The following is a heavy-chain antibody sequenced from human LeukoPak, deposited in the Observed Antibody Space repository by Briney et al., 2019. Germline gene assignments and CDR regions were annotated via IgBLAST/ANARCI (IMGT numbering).Heavy chain of an antibody. CDR2: IRAYNGNT. V-gene: IGHV1-18*01. J-gene: IGHJ5*02. CDR3: ARVTRAVAGTSWFDP. CDR1: GYTFTSYD. Sequence: ASVKVSCKASGYTFTSYDISWVRQAPGQGLEWMGWIRAYNGNTNYAQKLQGRVIMTTGTSTSTAYMELRSLRSDDTAVYYCARVTRAVAGTSWFDPWGQGTLVTVSS. D-gene: IGHD6-19*01.